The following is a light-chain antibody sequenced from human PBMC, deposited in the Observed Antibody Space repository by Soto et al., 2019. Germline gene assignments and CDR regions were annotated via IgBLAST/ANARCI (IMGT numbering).Light chain of an antibody. CDR3: GSWDSSLSAYV. CDR2: YDN. V-gene: IGLV1-51*01. J-gene: IGLJ1*01. CDR1: SSNIGGYS. Sequence: QSVLTQPPSVSAAPGQKVTISCSGSSSNIGGYSLSCYQQLPGTAPPLLIYYDNTRPSGIPARLSASKSASTATSGITGFQTGDEADYYCGSWDSSLSAYVFGTGTKVTVL.